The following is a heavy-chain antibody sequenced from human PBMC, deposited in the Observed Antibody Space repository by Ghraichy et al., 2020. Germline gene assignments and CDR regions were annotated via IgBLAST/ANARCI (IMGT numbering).Heavy chain of an antibody. CDR2: ISESGGTA. CDR3: ATVSNSASPY. V-gene: IGHV3-23*01. CDR1: GFTFRAFA. J-gene: IGHJ4*02. D-gene: IGHD3-10*01. Sequence: GESLNISCAASGFTFRAFAMTWVRQAPGMGLEWVSSISESGGTAYYADSVKGRFTVSRDNSKNTLYLQVNSLRAEDTAVYYCATVSNSASPYWGQGTLVTVSS.